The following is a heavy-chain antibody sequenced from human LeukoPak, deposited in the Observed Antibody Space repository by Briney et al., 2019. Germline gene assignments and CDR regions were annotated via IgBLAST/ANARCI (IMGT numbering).Heavy chain of an antibody. CDR2: ISSRGSSI. V-gene: IGHV3-48*03. Sequence: GGSLRLSCAASGFTFSTYEMDWVRQAPGKELEWVSYISSRGSSIYYADSVKGRFTISRDNSKDTLYLEMNTLRVEDTAVYYCAKELHGGRTFEYWGQGTLVTVSS. J-gene: IGHJ4*02. D-gene: IGHD1-1*01. CDR1: GFTFSTYE. CDR3: AKELHGGRTFEY.